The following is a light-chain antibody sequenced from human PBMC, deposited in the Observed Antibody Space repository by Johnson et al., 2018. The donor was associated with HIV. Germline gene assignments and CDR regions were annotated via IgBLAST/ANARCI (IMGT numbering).Light chain of an antibody. J-gene: IGLJ1*01. CDR1: SSNIGNNY. CDR3: GTCDGSLRYPHYF. Sequence: QSVLTQPPSVSAAPGQKVTISCSGSSSNIGNNYVSWYQQLPGTAPKLLIYDNNKRPSGIPDRFSGTKSGTSDNLGINGIQTGDEADYYCGTCDGSLRYPHYFVGTGTKVTVL. V-gene: IGLV1-51*01. CDR2: DNN.